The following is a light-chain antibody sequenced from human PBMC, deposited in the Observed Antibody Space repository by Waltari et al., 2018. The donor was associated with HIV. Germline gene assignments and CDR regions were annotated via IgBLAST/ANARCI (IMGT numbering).Light chain of an antibody. V-gene: IGLV1-47*01. CDR2: KNN. Sequence: QSVLTQPPSASGTPGQRVTISCSGSSSNIGSHYVYWYQQLPGTAPKLLIYKNNRRPSGVPDRFSGSKSGTSASLAISGLRSEDEADYYCAAWDDSLSGYVFGTGTKVTVL. J-gene: IGLJ1*01. CDR1: SSNIGSHY. CDR3: AAWDDSLSGYV.